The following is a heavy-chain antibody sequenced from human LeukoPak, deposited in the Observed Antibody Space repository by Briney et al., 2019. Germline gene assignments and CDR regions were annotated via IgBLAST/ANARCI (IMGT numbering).Heavy chain of an antibody. V-gene: IGHV1-69*05. D-gene: IGHD3-3*01. J-gene: IGHJ4*02. CDR3: ARSTYYDFWSGYYFDY. CDR2: IIPIFGTA. Sequence: SVKVSCKASGGTFSSHAISWVRQAPGQGLEWMGRIIPIFGTANYAQKFQGRVTITTDESTSTAYMELSSLRSEDTAVYYCARSTYYDFWSGYYFDYWGQGTLVTVSS. CDR1: GGTFSSHA.